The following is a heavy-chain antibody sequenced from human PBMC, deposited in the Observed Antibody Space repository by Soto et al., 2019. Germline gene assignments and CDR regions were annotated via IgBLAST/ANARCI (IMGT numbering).Heavy chain of an antibody. J-gene: IGHJ6*02. Sequence: HPGGSLRLSCAASGFTFSSYSMNWVRQAPGKGLEWVSYISSSSSTIYYADSVKGRFTISRDNSKNTLYLQMDSLRAEDTAVYYCAKGPAIVLVPAAMNYYYGMDVWGQGTTVTVSS. CDR2: ISSSSSTI. V-gene: IGHV3-48*01. D-gene: IGHD2-2*01. CDR1: GFTFSSYS. CDR3: AKGPAIVLVPAAMNYYYGMDV.